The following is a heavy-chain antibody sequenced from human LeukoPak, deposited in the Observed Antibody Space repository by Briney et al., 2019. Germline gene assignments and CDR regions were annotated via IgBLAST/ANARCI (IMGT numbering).Heavy chain of an antibody. Sequence: GGSLRLSCAASGFTFSSYGMHWVRQAPGKGLEWVAVISYDGSNKYYADSVKGRFTISRDNSKNTLYLQMNSLRAEDTAVYYCAKAMTYPYYFDYWGQGTLVTVSS. CDR2: ISYDGSNK. V-gene: IGHV3-30*18. CDR3: AKAMTYPYYFDY. J-gene: IGHJ4*02. D-gene: IGHD2-2*01. CDR1: GFTFSSYG.